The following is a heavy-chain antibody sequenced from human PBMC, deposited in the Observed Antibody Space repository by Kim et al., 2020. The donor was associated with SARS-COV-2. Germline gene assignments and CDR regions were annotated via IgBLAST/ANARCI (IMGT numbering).Heavy chain of an antibody. V-gene: IGHV4-59*01. J-gene: IGHJ6*01. Sequence: SETLSLTCTVSGGSISSYYWSWIRQPPGKGLEWIGYIYYSGSTKYNPSLKSRVTISVDTSKNQFSLKLSSVTAADKAVYYCARGGYDYIWGSYCPDYYY. CDR2: IYYSGST. CDR1: GGSISSYY. CDR3: ARGGYDYIWGSYCPDYYY. D-gene: IGHD3-16*01.